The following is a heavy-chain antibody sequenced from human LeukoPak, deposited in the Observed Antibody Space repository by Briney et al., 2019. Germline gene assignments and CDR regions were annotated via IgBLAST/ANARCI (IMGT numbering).Heavy chain of an antibody. V-gene: IGHV4-61*01. CDR3: ARRDGAFDI. CDR1: GGSVSSGSYY. Sequence: PSETLSLTRTVSGGSVSSGSYYWSWIRQPPGKGLEWIGYIYYSGSTNYNPSLKSRVTISVDTSKNQFSLKLSSVTAADTAVYYCARRDGAFDIWGQGTMVTVSS. J-gene: IGHJ3*02. CDR2: IYYSGST.